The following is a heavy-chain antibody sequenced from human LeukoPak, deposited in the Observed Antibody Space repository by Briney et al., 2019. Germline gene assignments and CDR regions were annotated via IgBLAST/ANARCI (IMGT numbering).Heavy chain of an antibody. Sequence: KTGGSLRLSCAASGFTFDDYGMSWVRQAPGKGLEWVSATSGSADSTFYADSVKGRFTISRDNSKNTLYLQMNSLRAEDTAVYYCAKDLARGVTNVDYWGQGTLVTVSS. CDR3: AKDLARGVTNVDY. CDR1: GFTFDDYG. D-gene: IGHD3-10*01. J-gene: IGHJ4*02. V-gene: IGHV3-23*01. CDR2: TSGSADST.